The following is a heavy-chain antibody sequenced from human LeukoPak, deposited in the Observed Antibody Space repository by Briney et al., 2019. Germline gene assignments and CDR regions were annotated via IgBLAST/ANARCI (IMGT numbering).Heavy chain of an antibody. Sequence: GGSLRLSCAASGFTVSSNYMSWVRQAPGKGLEWVSVIYSGGSTYYADSVKGRFTISRDNSKNTVHLQMNNLRAEDTAMYFCARRLYIVRGAFDIWGQGTLVTVSS. D-gene: IGHD2/OR15-2a*01. CDR3: ARRLYIVRGAFDI. J-gene: IGHJ4*02. CDR1: GFTVSSNY. CDR2: IYSGGST. V-gene: IGHV3-53*01.